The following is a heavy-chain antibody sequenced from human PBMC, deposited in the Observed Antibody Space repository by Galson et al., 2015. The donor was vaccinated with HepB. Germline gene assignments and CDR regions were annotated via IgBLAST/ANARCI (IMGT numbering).Heavy chain of an antibody. CDR2: ISYDGSNK. D-gene: IGHD4-17*01. V-gene: IGHV3-30*18. Sequence: SLRLSCAASGFTFSSYGMHWVRQAPGKGLEWVAVISYDGSNKYYADSVKGRFTISRDNSKNTLYLQMNSLRAEDTAVYYCAEDSGDYGDYYYYYGMDVWGQGTTVTVSS. J-gene: IGHJ6*02. CDR1: GFTFSSYG. CDR3: AEDSGDYGDYYYYYGMDV.